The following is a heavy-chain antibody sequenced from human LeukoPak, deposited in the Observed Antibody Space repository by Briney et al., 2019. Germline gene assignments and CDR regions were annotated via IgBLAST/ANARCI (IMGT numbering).Heavy chain of an antibody. CDR3: AKGPAEQQHPAEYFQH. CDR1: GFTFNYAW. Sequence: GGSLRLSCATSGFTFNYAWMSWVRQAPGKGLEWVSAISGSGGSTYYADSVKGRFTISRDNSKNTLYLQMNSLRAEDTAAYYCAKGPAEQQHPAEYFQHWGQGTLVTVSS. D-gene: IGHD6-13*01. V-gene: IGHV3-23*01. CDR2: ISGSGGST. J-gene: IGHJ1*01.